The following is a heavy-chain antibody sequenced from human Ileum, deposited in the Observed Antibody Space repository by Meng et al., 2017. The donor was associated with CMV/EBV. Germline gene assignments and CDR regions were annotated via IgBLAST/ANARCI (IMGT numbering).Heavy chain of an antibody. Sequence: GGSLRLSCVATGFTFSNNAMQWVRQAPGKGLEWVAYIRSDGSNKNYADSVKGRFTISRDNSKNTLYLQMNSLRAEDTAVYYCAKDGKRGWDFEYWGQGTVVTVSS. V-gene: IGHV3-30*02. CDR1: GFTFSNNA. D-gene: IGHD6-19*01. CDR3: AKDGKRGWDFEY. J-gene: IGHJ4*02. CDR2: IRSDGSNK.